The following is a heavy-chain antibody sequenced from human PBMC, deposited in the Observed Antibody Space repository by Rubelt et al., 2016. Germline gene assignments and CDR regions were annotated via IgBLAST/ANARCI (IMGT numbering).Heavy chain of an antibody. CDR1: GFTFTSSA. V-gene: IGHV1-58*01. Sequence: QLVQSGAEVKKPGASVTVSCKASGFTFTSSAVQWVRQARGQRLEWIGWIVVGSGNTNYAQKFQERVTITRDMSTSTAYMELSSLRSEDTAVYYCAADSGYGPSMDVWGQGTTVTVSS. D-gene: IGHD5-12*01. CDR3: AADSGYGPSMDV. CDR2: IVVGSGNT. J-gene: IGHJ6*02.